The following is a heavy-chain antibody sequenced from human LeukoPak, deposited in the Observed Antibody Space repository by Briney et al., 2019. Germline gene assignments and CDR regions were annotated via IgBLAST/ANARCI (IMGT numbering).Heavy chain of an antibody. CDR3: AKGGRITMLRGVQRDHYFDY. V-gene: IGHV3-30*04. CDR2: ISYDGSNR. J-gene: IGHJ4*02. Sequence: GGSLRLSCAVSGFTFSSYAMHRVRQAPGKGLVWVVVISYDGSNRHYADSVKGRFTISRDNSKNTLYLQMNSLRVEDTAVYYCAKGGRITMLRGVQRDHYFDYWGQGTLVTVSS. CDR1: GFTFSSYA. D-gene: IGHD3-10*01.